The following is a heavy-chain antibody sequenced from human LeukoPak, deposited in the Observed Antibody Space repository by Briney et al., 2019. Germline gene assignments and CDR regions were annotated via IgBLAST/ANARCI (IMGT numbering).Heavy chain of an antibody. V-gene: IGHV1-2*02. J-gene: IGHJ4*02. CDR2: INPNSGGT. CDR3: ARVGAYCGGDCCDY. D-gene: IGHD2-21*01. Sequence: ASVKVSCKASGYTFTGYYMHWVRQAPGQGLEWMGWINPNSGGTNYAQKFQGRVTMTRDTSISTAYMELSRLRSDDTAVYYCARVGAYCGGDCCDYWGQGTLVTVSS. CDR1: GYTFTGYY.